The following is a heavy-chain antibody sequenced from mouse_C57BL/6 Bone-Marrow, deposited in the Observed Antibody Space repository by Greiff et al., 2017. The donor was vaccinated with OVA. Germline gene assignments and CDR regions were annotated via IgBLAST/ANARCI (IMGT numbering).Heavy chain of an antibody. J-gene: IGHJ1*03. CDR1: GFNIQDDY. Sequence: EVQLQESGAELVRPGASVKLSCTASGFNIQDDYMHWVKQRPEQGLEWIGWIDPENGDTEYASKFQGKATITADTSSNTAYLQLSSLTSEDTAVYYCTTSYGSPLGVWGTGTTVTVSS. CDR3: TTSYGSPLGV. V-gene: IGHV14-4*01. CDR2: IDPENGDT. D-gene: IGHD1-1*01.